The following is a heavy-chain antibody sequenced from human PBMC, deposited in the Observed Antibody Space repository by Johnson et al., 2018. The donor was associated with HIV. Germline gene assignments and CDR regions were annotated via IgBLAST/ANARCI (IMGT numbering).Heavy chain of an antibody. D-gene: IGHD5-24*01. CDR2: ISWNSGSI. Sequence: VQLVESGGGLVQPGRSLRLSCAASGFTFDDYAMHWVRQAPGKGLEWVSGISWNSGSIGYADSVKGRFTISRDNAKNSLYLQMNSLRAEDTAVYYCAREMAWEDAFDIWCQGTMVTVSS. J-gene: IGHJ3*02. CDR1: GFTFDDYA. V-gene: IGHV3-9*01. CDR3: AREMAWEDAFDI.